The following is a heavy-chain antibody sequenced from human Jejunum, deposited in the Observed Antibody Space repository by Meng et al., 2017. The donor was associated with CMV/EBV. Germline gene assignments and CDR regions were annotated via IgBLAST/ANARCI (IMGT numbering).Heavy chain of an antibody. D-gene: IGHD3-3*01. V-gene: IGHV4-30-4*08. Sequence: VQLEGAGPGYVKPSQPLSLTCSVSGSSIGSGDYYWSWIRQPPGKGREWIGYLHETGSTYYNPSLKSRVDISLGTSRNHFSLTLSSVTAEDTAVYFCARGSIFVSFDSWGQGTLVTVSS. CDR2: LHETGST. CDR3: ARGSIFVSFDS. CDR1: GSSIGSGDYY. J-gene: IGHJ4*02.